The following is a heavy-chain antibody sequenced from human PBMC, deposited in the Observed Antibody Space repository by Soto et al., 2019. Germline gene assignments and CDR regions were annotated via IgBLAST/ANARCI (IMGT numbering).Heavy chain of an antibody. J-gene: IGHJ3*02. CDR3: ARGKFAYGGFDI. CDR1: GFTFRSCA. D-gene: IGHD4-17*01. V-gene: IGHV3-48*01. CDR2: ISSSSSTI. Sequence: PGGSLRLSCAASGFTFRSCAMNWVRQAPGKGLEWVSYISSSSSTIYYADSVKGRFTISRDNAKNSLYLQMNSLRAEDTAVYYCARGKFAYGGFDIWGQGTMVTVSS.